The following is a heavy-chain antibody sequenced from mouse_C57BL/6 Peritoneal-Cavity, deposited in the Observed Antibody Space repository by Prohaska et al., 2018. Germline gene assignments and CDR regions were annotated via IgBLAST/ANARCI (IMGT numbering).Heavy chain of an antibody. V-gene: IGHV1-59*01. CDR1: GYTFTSYW. CDR3: ARRDGSSPFAY. J-gene: IGHJ3*01. CDR2: IDPSDSYT. Sequence: QFQLQHPGAELVRPGTSVNLSCKASGYTFTSYWMHWVKQRPGQGLEWIGVIDPSDSYTNYNQKLKGKATLTVDTSSSTAYMQLSSLTSEDSAVYYCARRDGSSPFAYWGQGTLVTVSA. D-gene: IGHD1-1*01.